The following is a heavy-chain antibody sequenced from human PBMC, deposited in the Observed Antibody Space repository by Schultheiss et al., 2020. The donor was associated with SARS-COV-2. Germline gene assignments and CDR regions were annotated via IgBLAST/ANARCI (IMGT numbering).Heavy chain of an antibody. V-gene: IGHV3-53*01. CDR3: ARADDYGGNSLDH. J-gene: IGHJ4*02. CDR2: IYSGGST. Sequence: GGSLRLSCAASGFTVSSNYMSWVRQAPGKGLEWVSVIYSGGSTYYADSVRGRSTISRDKSKSTLYLQMNSLRVEDTAIYYCARADDYGGNSLDHWGQGTLVTVSS. D-gene: IGHD4-23*01. CDR1: GFTVSSNY.